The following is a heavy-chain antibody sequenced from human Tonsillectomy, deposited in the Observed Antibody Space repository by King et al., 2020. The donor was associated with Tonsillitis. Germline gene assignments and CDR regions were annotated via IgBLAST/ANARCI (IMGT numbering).Heavy chain of an antibody. D-gene: IGHD2-2*01. V-gene: IGHV4-59*01. CDR2: IYYSGST. CDR3: ARAVAFTVVPAAMAWKNWFDP. J-gene: IGHJ5*02. CDR1: GGSISSYY. Sequence: LQLQESGPGLVKPSETLSLTCTVSGGSISSYYWSWIRQPPGKGLEWIGYIYYSGSTNYNPSLKSRVTISVDTSKNKFSLKLSSVTAADTAVYYCARAVAFTVVPAAMAWKNWFDPWGQGTLVTVPS.